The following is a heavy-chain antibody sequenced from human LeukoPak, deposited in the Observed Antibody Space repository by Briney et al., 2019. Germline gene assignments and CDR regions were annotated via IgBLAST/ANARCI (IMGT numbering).Heavy chain of an antibody. CDR2: MNSDGTTT. J-gene: IGHJ4*02. CDR1: GFTFSNYW. Sequence: GGSLRLSCAASGFTFSNYWMHWVRQAPGKGLVWVARMNSDGTTTNYADSMKGRFTISRDNAENTLFLQMNSLGAEDTAVYYCARADWYRFDYWGQGTLVTVSS. CDR3: ARADWYRFDY. D-gene: IGHD3-9*01. V-gene: IGHV3-74*01.